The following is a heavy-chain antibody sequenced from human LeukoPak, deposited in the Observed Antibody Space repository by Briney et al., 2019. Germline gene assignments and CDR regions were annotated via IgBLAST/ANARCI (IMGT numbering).Heavy chain of an antibody. CDR1: GGSISSYY. Sequence: PSETLSLTCTVSGGSISSYYWSWIRQPPGKGLEWIGYTYYSGSTNYNPSLKSRVTISVDTSKNQFSLKLSSVTAADTAVYYCARVGYSYGSPDAFDIWGQGTMVTVSS. CDR2: TYYSGST. D-gene: IGHD5-18*01. J-gene: IGHJ3*02. V-gene: IGHV4-59*01. CDR3: ARVGYSYGSPDAFDI.